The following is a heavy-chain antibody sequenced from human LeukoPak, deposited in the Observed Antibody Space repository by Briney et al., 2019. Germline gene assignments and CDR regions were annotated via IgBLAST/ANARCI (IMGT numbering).Heavy chain of an antibody. CDR1: GFTFSSYE. CDR2: ISSSGSTI. Sequence: PGGSLRLSCAASGFTFSSYEMNWVRQAPGKGLEGVSYISSSGSTIYYADSVKGRFTISRDNAKNSLYLQMNSLRAEDTAVYYCARGGVGYSYGFDAFDIWGQGTMVTVSS. CDR3: ARGGVGYSYGFDAFDI. D-gene: IGHD5-18*01. J-gene: IGHJ3*02. V-gene: IGHV3-48*03.